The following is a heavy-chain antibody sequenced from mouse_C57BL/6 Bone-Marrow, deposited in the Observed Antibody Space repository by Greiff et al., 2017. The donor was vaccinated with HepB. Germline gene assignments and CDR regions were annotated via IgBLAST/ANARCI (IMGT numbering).Heavy chain of an antibody. CDR2: IYPRSGNT. J-gene: IGHJ1*03. D-gene: IGHD1-1*01. V-gene: IGHV1-81*01. CDR3: ARSDTTVVATWYFDV. CDR1: GYTFTSYG. Sequence: VKLQESGAELARPGASVKLSCKASGYTFTSYGISWVKQRTGQGLEWIGEIYPRSGNTYYNEKFKGKATLTADKSSSTAYMELRSLTSEDSAVYFCARSDTTVVATWYFDVWGTGTTVTVSS.